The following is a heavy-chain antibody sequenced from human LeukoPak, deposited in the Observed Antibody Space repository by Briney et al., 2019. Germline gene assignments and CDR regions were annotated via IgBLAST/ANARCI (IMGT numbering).Heavy chain of an antibody. CDR2: LYSGGST. Sequence: GGSLRLSCAASGFTVSSNYMSWVRQAPGKGLEWVSVLYSGGSTYYADSVKGRFTISRDNSKNTLYLQMNSLRAEDTAVYYCARESNYGDSAFFYYYYGMDVWGQGTTVTVSS. CDR1: GFTVSSNY. D-gene: IGHD4-17*01. V-gene: IGHV3-53*01. CDR3: ARESNYGDSAFFYYYYGMDV. J-gene: IGHJ6*02.